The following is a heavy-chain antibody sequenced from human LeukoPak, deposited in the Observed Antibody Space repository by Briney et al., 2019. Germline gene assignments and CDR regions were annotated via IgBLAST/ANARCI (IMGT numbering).Heavy chain of an antibody. Sequence: ASVKVSCKASGYRVTGYYIHWLRQAPGQGLEWLGWINPNSGVTNFAQKFQGRVTMTRDTYTSTAYMELTRLTSDDTAVYYCARDGAGGSRHVWGQGPRVTVSS. CDR2: INPNSGVT. CDR3: ARDGAGGSRHV. J-gene: IGHJ4*02. CDR1: GYRVTGYY. D-gene: IGHD2-15*01. V-gene: IGHV1-2*02.